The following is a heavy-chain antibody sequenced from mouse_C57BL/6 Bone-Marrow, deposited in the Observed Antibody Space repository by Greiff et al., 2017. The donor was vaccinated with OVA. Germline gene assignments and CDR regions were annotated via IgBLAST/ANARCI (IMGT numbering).Heavy chain of an antibody. D-gene: IGHD2-5*01. CDR1: GYSITSGYY. J-gene: IGHJ1*03. CDR3: ARTDYSNLYWYFDV. Sequence: DVQLQESGPGLVKPSQSLSLTCSVTGYSITSGYYWNWIRQFPGNKLEWMGYISYDGSNNYNPSLKNRISITRDTSKNQFFLKLNSVTTEDTATYYCARTDYSNLYWYFDVWGTGTTVTVSS. CDR2: ISYDGSN. V-gene: IGHV3-6*01.